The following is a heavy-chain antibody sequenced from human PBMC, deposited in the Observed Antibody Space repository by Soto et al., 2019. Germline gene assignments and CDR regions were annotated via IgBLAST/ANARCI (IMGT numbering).Heavy chain of an antibody. D-gene: IGHD4-4*01. CDR1: GGTFSSYA. V-gene: IGHV1-69*13. Sequence: GASVKVSCKASGGTFSSYAISWVRQAPGQGLEWMGGIIPVFGTANYAQKFQGRVTITADESTSTAYMELSSLRSEDTAVYYCARSTTNYYYYGMDVWGQGTTVTVSS. CDR2: IIPVFGTA. J-gene: IGHJ6*02. CDR3: ARSTTNYYYYGMDV.